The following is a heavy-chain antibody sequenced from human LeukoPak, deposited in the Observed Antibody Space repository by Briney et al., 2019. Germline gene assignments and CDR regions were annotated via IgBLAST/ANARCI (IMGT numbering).Heavy chain of an antibody. Sequence: GGSLRLSCAASGFTFSLYWMSWVRQAPGKGLEWVVNIKQDGSEKYYVDSVKGRLTISRDNAKNSLYLQMNSLRAEDTAVYYCARARPLGVSYYFDYWGQGALVTVSS. CDR1: GFTFSLYW. CDR3: ARARPLGVSYYFDY. V-gene: IGHV3-7*01. CDR2: IKQDGSEK. J-gene: IGHJ4*02. D-gene: IGHD2-8*01.